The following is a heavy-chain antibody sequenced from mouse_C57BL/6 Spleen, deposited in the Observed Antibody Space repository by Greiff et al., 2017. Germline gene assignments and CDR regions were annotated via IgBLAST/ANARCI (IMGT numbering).Heavy chain of an antibody. CDR1: GYTFTSYW. D-gene: IGHD2-3*01. J-gene: IGHJ2*01. V-gene: IGHV1-55*01. CDR2: IYPGSGST. CDR3: ATYDGYYHYFDY. Sequence: VQLQQPGAELVKPGASVKMSCKASGYTFTSYWITWVKQRPGQGLEWIGDIYPGSGSTNYNEKFKSKATLTVDTSSSTAYMQLSSLTSEDSAVYYCATYDGYYHYFDYWGQGTTLTVSS.